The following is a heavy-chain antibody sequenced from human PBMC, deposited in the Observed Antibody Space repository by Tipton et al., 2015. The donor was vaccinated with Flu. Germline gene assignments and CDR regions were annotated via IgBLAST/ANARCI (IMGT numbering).Heavy chain of an antibody. D-gene: IGHD3-10*01. CDR2: IGTAGAT. CDR1: GFTFSNYD. V-gene: IGHV3-13*01. J-gene: IGHJ2*01. Sequence: GSLRLSCAASGFTFSNYDIHWVRQGTGKGLEWVSGIGTAGATYSPVSVKGRFTISRDNVKSSLYLQMNSLTAGDTAVYYCARRSPGWFFDLWGRGTLVTVSP. CDR3: ARRSPGWFFDL.